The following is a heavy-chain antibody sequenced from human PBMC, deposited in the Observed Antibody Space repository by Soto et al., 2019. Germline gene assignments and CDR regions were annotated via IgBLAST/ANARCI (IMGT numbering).Heavy chain of an antibody. V-gene: IGHV1-69*01. CDR3: ARGWGEDSSDYFYAY. CDR2: IIPIFGTP. J-gene: IGHJ4*02. Sequence: QVQLVQSGAEVRKPGSSVKVSCKASGGTFSRLAISWVRQAPGQGLEWMGGIIPIFGTPNHAQKFQVRLTITADEATSTVHMELSSLRSEDTAIYYCARGWGEDSSDYFYAYWGQGTLVIVSS. CDR1: GGTFSRLA. D-gene: IGHD3-22*01.